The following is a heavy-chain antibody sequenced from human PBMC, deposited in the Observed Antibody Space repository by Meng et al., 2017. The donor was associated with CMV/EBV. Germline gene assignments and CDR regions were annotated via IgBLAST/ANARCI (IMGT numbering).Heavy chain of an antibody. D-gene: IGHD6-13*01. Sequence: GGSLRLSCAASGFTFSSYSMNWVRQAPGKGLEWVSSISSSSSYIYYADSVKGRFTISRDNSKNTLYLQMNSLRAEDTAVYYCARTPRSSWYVDWGQGTLVTVSS. CDR1: GFTFSSYS. V-gene: IGHV3-21*04. J-gene: IGHJ4*02. CDR3: ARTPRSSWYVD. CDR2: ISSSSSYI.